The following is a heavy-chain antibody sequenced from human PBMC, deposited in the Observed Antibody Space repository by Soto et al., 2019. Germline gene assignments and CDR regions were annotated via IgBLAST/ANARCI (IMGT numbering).Heavy chain of an antibody. D-gene: IGHD3-16*01. V-gene: IGHV3-9*01. CDR2: IKYNGDII. CDR3: VKDASMIRAHFDY. Sequence: EVQLVESGGGLVQPGRSLRLSCVASGFTFDNHSMHWVRQAPGKGLEWVSGIKYNGDIIAYADSVKDRFTGSRDNARNSLYLQMNSLSAEETALYSCVKDASMIRAHFDYWGQGTLVTVSS. J-gene: IGHJ4*02. CDR1: GFTFDNHS.